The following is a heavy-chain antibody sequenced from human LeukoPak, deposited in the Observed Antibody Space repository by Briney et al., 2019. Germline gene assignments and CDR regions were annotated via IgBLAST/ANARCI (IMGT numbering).Heavy chain of an antibody. V-gene: IGHV3-23*01. CDR2: ISGSGGST. J-gene: IGHJ6*03. D-gene: IGHD3-3*01. Sequence: GGSLRLSCAASGFTFSSYVMSWVRQAPGKGLEWVSAISGSGGSTYYADSVKGRFTISRDNSKNTLYLQMNSLRAEDTAVYYCAKVEEHYDFWSGYFYYYYMDVWGKGTTVTVSS. CDR3: AKVEEHYDFWSGYFYYYYMDV. CDR1: GFTFSSYV.